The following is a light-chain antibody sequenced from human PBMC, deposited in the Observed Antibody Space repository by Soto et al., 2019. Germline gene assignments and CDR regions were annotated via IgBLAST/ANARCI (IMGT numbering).Light chain of an antibody. Sequence: EIMLTQSPVTLSLSPGKRATLSCRASQSVGSYLAWYQQKPGQAPRLLISDASNRATGIPARFSGSGSGTDFTLTISSLEPEDFAVYYCQQRSNWPITFGQGTRLEIK. J-gene: IGKJ5*01. CDR3: QQRSNWPIT. V-gene: IGKV3-11*01. CDR1: QSVGSY. CDR2: DAS.